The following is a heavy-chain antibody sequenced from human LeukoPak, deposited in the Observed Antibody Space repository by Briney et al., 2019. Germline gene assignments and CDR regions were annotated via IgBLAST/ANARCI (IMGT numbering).Heavy chain of an antibody. Sequence: ASVKVSCKASGYTITGYYIHWVRQAPGQGLEWVGWIKPDSGGTNYAQNFQGRVTVAWDTSISTAYMELSRLRSDDTAVYYCATDIPHGSGSYSYFDYWGQGTLVTVSS. CDR2: IKPDSGGT. CDR3: ATDIPHGSGSYSYFDY. D-gene: IGHD3-10*01. CDR1: GYTITGYY. J-gene: IGHJ4*02. V-gene: IGHV1-2*02.